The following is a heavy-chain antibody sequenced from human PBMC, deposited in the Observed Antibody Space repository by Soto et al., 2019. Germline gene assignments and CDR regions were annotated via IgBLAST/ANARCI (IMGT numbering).Heavy chain of an antibody. Sequence: GGSLRLSCAASGFTFSSYAMHWVRQAPGKGLEWVAVISYDGSNKYYADSVKGRFTISRDNSKNTLYLQMNSLRAEDTAVYYCARSYRGYYYSGMDVCGQGTTVTVSS. V-gene: IGHV3-30-3*01. CDR2: ISYDGSNK. J-gene: IGHJ6*02. CDR1: GFTFSSYA. D-gene: IGHD1-26*01. CDR3: ARSYRGYYYSGMDV.